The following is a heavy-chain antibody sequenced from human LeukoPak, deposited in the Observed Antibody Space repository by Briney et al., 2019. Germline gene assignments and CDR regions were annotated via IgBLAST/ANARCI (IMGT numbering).Heavy chain of an antibody. CDR2: INWNGGST. CDR3: ARDQGLSSYYYYMDV. V-gene: IGHV3-20*04. Sequence: GWSLRLSCAASGFTFDDYGMSWVRQAPGKGLEWVSGINWNGGSTGYADSVKGRFTISRDNAKNSLYLQMNSLRGEDTALYYCARDQGLSSYYYYMDVWGKGTTVTVSS. CDR1: GFTFDDYG. D-gene: IGHD3/OR15-3a*01. J-gene: IGHJ6*03.